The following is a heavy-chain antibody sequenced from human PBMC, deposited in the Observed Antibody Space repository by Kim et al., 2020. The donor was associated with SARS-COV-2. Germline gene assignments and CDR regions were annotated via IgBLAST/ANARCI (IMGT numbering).Heavy chain of an antibody. CDR2: INTNTGNP. Sequence: ASVKVSCKASGYTFTSYAMNWVRQAPGQGLEWMGWINTNTGNPTYAQGFTGRFVFSLDTSVSTAYLQISSLKAEDTAVYYCARGGIAAAGTAMNYYYYYGIDVWGQGTTVTGSS. D-gene: IGHD6-13*01. J-gene: IGHJ6*02. V-gene: IGHV7-4-1*02. CDR1: GYTFTSYA. CDR3: ARGGIAAAGTAMNYYYYYGIDV.